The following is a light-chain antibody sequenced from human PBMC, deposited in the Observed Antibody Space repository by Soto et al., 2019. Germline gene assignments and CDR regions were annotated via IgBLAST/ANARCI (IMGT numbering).Light chain of an antibody. CDR1: QSISSW. V-gene: IGKV1-5*03. CDR2: KAS. Sequence: DIQITQSPSTLSASVGDRVTITCRASQSISSWLAWYQQKPGKAPNLLIYKASTLETGVPPRFSGSGSGTEFTLTISSLQPDDFATYYCQHYDSYSSITFGQGTRLGIK. J-gene: IGKJ5*01. CDR3: QHYDSYSSIT.